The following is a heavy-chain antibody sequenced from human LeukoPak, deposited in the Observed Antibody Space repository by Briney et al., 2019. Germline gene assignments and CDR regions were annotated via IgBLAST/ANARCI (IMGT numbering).Heavy chain of an antibody. J-gene: IGHJ4*02. CDR3: ASQGGSGWY. V-gene: IGHV3-7*03. D-gene: IGHD6-19*01. CDR2: IKQDGSEK. Sequence: PGGSLRLSCAASGFSFNSYWMSWVRQAPGKGLEWVANIKQDGSEKYYVDSVKGRFTISRDNAKNSLYLQIYSLRAEDTAVYYCASQGGSGWYWGQGTLVTVSS. CDR1: GFSFNSYW.